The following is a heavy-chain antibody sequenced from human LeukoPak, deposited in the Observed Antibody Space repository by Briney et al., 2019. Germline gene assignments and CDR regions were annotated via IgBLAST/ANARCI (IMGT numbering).Heavy chain of an antibody. Sequence: ASVKVSCKASGYTFTGYYMHWVRQAPGQGLEWMGWINPNSGGTNYAQKFQGRVTVTRDTSISTAYMELSRLRSDDTAVYYCARDSSLYGDYVRYWGQGTLVTVSS. J-gene: IGHJ4*02. D-gene: IGHD4-17*01. CDR3: ARDSSLYGDYVRY. CDR1: GYTFTGYY. CDR2: INPNSGGT. V-gene: IGHV1-2*02.